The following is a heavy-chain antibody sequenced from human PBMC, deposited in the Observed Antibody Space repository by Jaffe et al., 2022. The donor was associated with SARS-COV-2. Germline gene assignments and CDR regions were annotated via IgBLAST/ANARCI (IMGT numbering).Heavy chain of an antibody. CDR2: ISSNGADT. D-gene: IGHD2-21*01. Sequence: EVQLVESGGGLVQPGGSLRFSCAASGFIFTNYAMSWVRQAPGKGLEWISTISSNGADTYYADSVKGRFTISRDNSMNTVYLQMNSLRAEDTAIYYCAKDENCAGNTCYTTLFRHWGQGTLVTVSS. CDR1: GFIFTNYA. CDR3: AKDENCAGNTCYTTLFRH. V-gene: IGHV3-23*04. J-gene: IGHJ4*02.